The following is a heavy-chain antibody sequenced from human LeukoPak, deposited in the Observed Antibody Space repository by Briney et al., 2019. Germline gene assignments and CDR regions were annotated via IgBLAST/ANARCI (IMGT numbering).Heavy chain of an antibody. CDR1: GFTVSSKY. D-gene: IGHD3-22*01. CDR3: VRGGDSSGYYYGDY. CDR2: IFSGGST. Sequence: PGGSLRLSCAASGFTVSSKYMNWVRQAPGKGLEWVSVIFSGGSTNYADSVKGRFTISRDNSKNTLYLQMNSLRAEDTAVYYCVRGGDSSGYYYGDYWGQGTLVTVSS. V-gene: IGHV3-66*01. J-gene: IGHJ4*02.